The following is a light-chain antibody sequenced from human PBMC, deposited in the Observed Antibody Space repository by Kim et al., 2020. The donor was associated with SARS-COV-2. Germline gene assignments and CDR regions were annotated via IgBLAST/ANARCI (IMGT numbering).Light chain of an antibody. CDR3: MQGTHWPPT. Sequence: ASIYCRSRQRLGDSDGSTDLNWGQQRTGRAARRLMYKVTNRGSGGPDRFSGRGSGTDVTLKIRRVEADDVGVYYCMQGTHWPPTFGQGTKVDIK. CDR1: QRLGDSDGSTD. CDR2: KVT. J-gene: IGKJ1*01. V-gene: IGKV2-30*01.